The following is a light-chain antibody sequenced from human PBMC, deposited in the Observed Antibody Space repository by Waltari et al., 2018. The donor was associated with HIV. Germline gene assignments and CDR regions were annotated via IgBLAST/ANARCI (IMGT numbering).Light chain of an antibody. CDR1: SSDVGGYNY. J-gene: IGLJ2*01. CDR3: CSYASSTTLDV. CDR2: EVS. V-gene: IGLV2-14*01. Sequence: QSALTQPASVSGSPGQSITISCTGTSSDVGGYNYVSWYQQPPGKAPKLLIYEVSNRPSGISNRFSGSKSGNTASLTISGLQAEDEADYYCCSYASSTTLDVFGGGTKLTVL.